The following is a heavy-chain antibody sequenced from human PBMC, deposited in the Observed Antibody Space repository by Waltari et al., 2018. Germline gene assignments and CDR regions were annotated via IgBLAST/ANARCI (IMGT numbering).Heavy chain of an antibody. Sequence: EVQLVESGGDLVQPGGSRRLSGAAFTFRSLWMSWVRQAPGKGLEWVAIINPDRSSIYYLDSVKGRFTISRDNAKKSLYLQMNSLRVEDTAVYYCAGDRESRWGQGTTVTVSS. CDR3: AGDRESR. CDR2: INPDRSSI. J-gene: IGHJ6*02. CDR1: TFRSLW. V-gene: IGHV3-7*01.